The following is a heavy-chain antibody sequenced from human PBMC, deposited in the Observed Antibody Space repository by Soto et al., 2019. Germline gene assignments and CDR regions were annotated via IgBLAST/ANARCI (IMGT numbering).Heavy chain of an antibody. J-gene: IGHJ4*02. CDR2: ISAYNGST. Sequence: ASVKVSCKASGYTFTSYGISWVRQAPGQGLEWMGWISAYNGSTNYAQKLQGRVTMTTDTSTSTAYMELRSLRSDDTAVYYCVRLHYGDYFDYWGQGTLVTVSS. CDR1: GYTFTSYG. V-gene: IGHV1-18*01. D-gene: IGHD4-17*01. CDR3: VRLHYGDYFDY.